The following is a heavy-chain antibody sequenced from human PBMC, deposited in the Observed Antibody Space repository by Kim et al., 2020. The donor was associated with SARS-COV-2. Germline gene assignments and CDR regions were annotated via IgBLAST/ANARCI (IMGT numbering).Heavy chain of an antibody. Sequence: GGSLRLSCAASGFTFSGSAMHWVRQAPGKGLEWVGRIRSKRNSYATAYAAPGQGRFTISSDDSKNTAYLQMNNLKTEDTAVYYCSRVSGTTLAFWDAFD. D-gene: IGHD1-1*01. V-gene: IGHV3-73*01. CDR2: IRSKRNSYAT. J-gene: IGHJ3*02. CDR1: GFTFSGSA. CDR3: SRVSGTTLAFWDAFD.